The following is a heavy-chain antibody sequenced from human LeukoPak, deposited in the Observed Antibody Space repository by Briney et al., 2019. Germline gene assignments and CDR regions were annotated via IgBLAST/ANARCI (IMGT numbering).Heavy chain of an antibody. J-gene: IGHJ3*02. CDR2: INPNSGGT. CDR1: GYTFTGCY. CDR3: ARDIVVVPAADHDAFDI. D-gene: IGHD2-2*01. V-gene: IGHV1-2*02. Sequence: ASVKVSCKASGYTFTGCYMHWVRQAPGQGLEWMGWINPNSGGTNYAQKFQGRVTMTRDTSISTAYMELSRLRSDDTAVYYCARDIVVVPAADHDAFDIWGQGTMVTVSS.